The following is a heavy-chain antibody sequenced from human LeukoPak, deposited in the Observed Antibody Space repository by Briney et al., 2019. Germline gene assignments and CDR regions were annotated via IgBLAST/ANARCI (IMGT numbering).Heavy chain of an antibody. CDR2: ISSSSSYI. CDR3: ARVRGYGDYGENFDY. D-gene: IGHD4-17*01. Sequence: PGGSPRLSCAASGFTFSSYSMNWVRQAPGKGLEWVSSISSSSSYIYYADSVKGRFTISRDNAKNSLYLQMNSLRAEDTAVYYCARVRGYGDYGENFDYWGQGTLVTVSS. CDR1: GFTFSSYS. J-gene: IGHJ4*02. V-gene: IGHV3-21*01.